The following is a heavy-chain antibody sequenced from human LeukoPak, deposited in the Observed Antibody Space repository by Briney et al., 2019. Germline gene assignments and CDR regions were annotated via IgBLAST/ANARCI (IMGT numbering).Heavy chain of an antibody. CDR1: GVSINSGSYY. CDR2: IYSTGTT. Sequence: SQTLSLTCTVSGVSINSGSYYWNWIRQSAGKGLEWIGHIYSTGTTNCNPSLKSRVTIAVDTSKNQFSLNLSSVTAADTAVYYCARHEYSYGAYAFDYWGQGILVTVSS. D-gene: IGHD5-18*01. J-gene: IGHJ4*02. V-gene: IGHV4-61*09. CDR3: ARHEYSYGAYAFDY.